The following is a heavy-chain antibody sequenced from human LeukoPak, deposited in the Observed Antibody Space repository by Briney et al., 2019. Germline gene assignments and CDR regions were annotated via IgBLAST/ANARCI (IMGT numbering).Heavy chain of an antibody. D-gene: IGHD2-8*02. CDR3: ARGSDYGTGGYFDY. CDR2: IYYSGST. V-gene: IGHV4-39*07. J-gene: IGHJ4*02. Sequence: SETLSLTCTVSGGSISSSSYYWGWIRQPPGKGLEWIGSIYYSGSTYYNPSLKSRVTISVDTSKNQFSLKLSSVTAADTAVYYCARGSDYGTGGYFDYWGQGTLVTVSS. CDR1: GGSISSSSYY.